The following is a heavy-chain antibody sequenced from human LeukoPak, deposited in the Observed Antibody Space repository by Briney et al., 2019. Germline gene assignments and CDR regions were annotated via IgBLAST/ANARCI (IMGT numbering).Heavy chain of an antibody. D-gene: IGHD2-2*01. V-gene: IGHV3-74*01. J-gene: IGHJ4*02. CDR2: INSDGSST. Sequence: ETLSLTCTVSGGSIRTYYWSWVRQAPGKGLVWVSRINSDGSSTSYADSVKGRFTISRDNAKNTLFLQMNSLRAEGTAVYYCASCSSTSCYGTWGQGTLVTVSS. CDR3: ASCSSTSCYGT. CDR1: GGSIRTYY.